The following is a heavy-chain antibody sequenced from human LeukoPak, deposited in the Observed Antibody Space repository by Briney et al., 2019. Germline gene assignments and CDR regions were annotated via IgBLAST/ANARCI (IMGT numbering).Heavy chain of an antibody. V-gene: IGHV3-48*01. Sequence: QPGGSLRLSCAASGFTFSSYSMNWVRQAPGKGLEWVSYISSSSSIIYYANSVKGRFTISRDNAKNSLYLQMNSLRAEDTAVYYCVREDSYSSGWYGPDYWGQGTLVTVSS. J-gene: IGHJ4*02. CDR1: GFTFSSYS. CDR3: VREDSYSSGWYGPDY. CDR2: ISSSSSII. D-gene: IGHD6-19*01.